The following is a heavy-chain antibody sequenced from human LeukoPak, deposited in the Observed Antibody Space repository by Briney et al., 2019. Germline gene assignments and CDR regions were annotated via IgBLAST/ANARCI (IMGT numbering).Heavy chain of an antibody. V-gene: IGHV4-39*07. J-gene: IGHJ4*02. CDR1: GVSISSSSYY. CDR2: MYHSGNT. D-gene: IGHD1-26*01. Sequence: SETLSLTCSVSGVSISSSSYYWGWIRQPPGKGLEWIASMYHSGNTYYNPSFKSRVTISVDTSNNQLSLKLSSVTAADTAVYYCASTYSGSYYYYFDYWGQGTLVTVSS. CDR3: ASTYSGSYYYYFDY.